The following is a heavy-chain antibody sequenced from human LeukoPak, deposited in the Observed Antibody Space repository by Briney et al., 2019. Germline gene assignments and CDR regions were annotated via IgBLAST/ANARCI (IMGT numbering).Heavy chain of an antibody. J-gene: IGHJ4*02. CDR1: GFTVSSNY. V-gene: IGHV3-15*01. D-gene: IGHD3-22*01. Sequence: GGSLRLSCAASGFTVSSNYMSWVRQAPGKGLEWVGRIKSKTDGGTTDYAAPVKGRFTTSRDDSKNTLYLQMNSLKTEDTAVYYCTTFSGYYVYFDYWGQGTLVTVSS. CDR2: IKSKTDGGTT. CDR3: TTFSGYYVYFDY.